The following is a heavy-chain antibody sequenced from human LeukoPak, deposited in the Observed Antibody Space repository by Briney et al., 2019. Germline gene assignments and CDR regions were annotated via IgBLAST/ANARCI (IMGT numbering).Heavy chain of an antibody. V-gene: IGHV3-74*01. CDR2: INSDGSST. D-gene: IGHD3-10*01. CDR1: GFTFSSYW. J-gene: IGHJ3*02. CDR3: STGSGHAFDI. Sequence: GGSLRLSCAASGFTFSSYWMHWVRQVPGKGLVWVSRINSDGSSTSYADSVKGRFTISRDNAKNTLYVQMNSLRAEDTAVYFCSTGSGHAFDIWGRGTMVTVSS.